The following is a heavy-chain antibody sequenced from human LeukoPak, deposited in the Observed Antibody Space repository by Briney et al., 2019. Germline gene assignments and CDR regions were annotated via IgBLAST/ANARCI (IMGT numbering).Heavy chain of an antibody. J-gene: IGHJ5*02. CDR2: ISSSSSTI. CDR1: NFTFGSYG. V-gene: IGHV3-48*01. D-gene: IGHD1-26*01. CDR3: ARDVVGAALGFDP. Sequence: PGGSLRLSCAASNFTFGSYGMNWVRQAPGKGLEWVSYISSSSSTIYYADSVKGRFTISRDNAKNSLYLQMNSLRAEDTAVYYCARDVVGAALGFDPWGQGTLVTVSS.